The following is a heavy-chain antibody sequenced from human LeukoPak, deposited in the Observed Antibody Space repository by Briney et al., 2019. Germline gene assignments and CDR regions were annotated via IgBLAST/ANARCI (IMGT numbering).Heavy chain of an antibody. J-gene: IGHJ4*02. CDR2: ISSGGDTI. CDR3: ARVAGYFDWEYYFDY. Sequence: PGGSLRLSGAGSGFTFSSYEMNWVRQAPGKGLEGVSYISSGGDTIYYADSVKGRFTISRDNAKNSLYLQMNSLRAEDTAVYYCARVAGYFDWEYYFDYWGQGTLVTVSS. V-gene: IGHV3-48*03. D-gene: IGHD3-9*01. CDR1: GFTFSSYE.